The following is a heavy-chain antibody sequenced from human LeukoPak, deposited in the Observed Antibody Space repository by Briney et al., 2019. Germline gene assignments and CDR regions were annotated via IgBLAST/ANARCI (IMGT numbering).Heavy chain of an antibody. CDR3: ATNGDYVVYYYYYYYMDV. CDR2: ISYTGTYI. V-gene: IGHV3-21*04. CDR1: AFSLNAYN. D-gene: IGHD4-17*01. J-gene: IGHJ6*03. Sequence: GGSLRLSCAASAFSLNAYNMNWVRQAPGKGLEWVSSISYTGTYIYYADSVKGRFTISRDNAQNSLYLQMNSLRAEDTAVYYCATNGDYVVYYYYYYYMDVWGKGTTVTVSS.